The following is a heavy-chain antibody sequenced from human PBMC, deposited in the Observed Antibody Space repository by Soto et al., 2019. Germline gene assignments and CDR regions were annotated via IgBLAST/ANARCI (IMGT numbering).Heavy chain of an antibody. J-gene: IGHJ3*02. D-gene: IGHD6-19*01. V-gene: IGHV1-69*13. CDR1: GGTFSSYA. CDR3: ARGGIAVAGTRVGDDAFDI. Sequence: SVKVSCKASGGTFSSYAISWVRQAPGQGLEWMGGIIPIFGTANYAQKFQGRVTITADESTSTAYMELSSLRSEDTAVYYCARGGIAVAGTRVGDDAFDIWGQGTMVTVSS. CDR2: IIPIFGTA.